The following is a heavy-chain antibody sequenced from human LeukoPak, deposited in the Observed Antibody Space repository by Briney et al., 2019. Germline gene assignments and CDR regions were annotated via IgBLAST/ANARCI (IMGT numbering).Heavy chain of an antibody. V-gene: IGHV1-24*01. CDR1: GYTLTELS. D-gene: IGHD2-15*01. CDR3: ATSRSLYCSGGSCYWSRWFDP. CDR2: FDPEDGET. J-gene: IGHJ5*02. Sequence: GASVKVSCTVSGYTLTELSMHWVRQAPGKGLEWMGGFDPEDGETIYAQKFQGRVTMTEDTSTDTAYMELSSLRSEDTAVYYCATSRSLYCSGGSCYWSRWFDPWGQGTLVTVSS.